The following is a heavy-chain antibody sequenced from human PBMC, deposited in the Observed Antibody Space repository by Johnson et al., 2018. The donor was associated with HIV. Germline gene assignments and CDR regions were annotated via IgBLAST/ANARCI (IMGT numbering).Heavy chain of an antibody. CDR1: GLTFNNAW. V-gene: IGHV3-15*01. Sequence: VQLVESGGGLVKPGGSLRLSCAASGLTFNNAWMSWVRQVPGKGLEWVGRIKSKTDGGTTDYAAPVKGRFTISRDDSKNTLYLQMNSLKTEDSAVYYCTTGRPSSAAFDIWGQGTMVTVSS. CDR3: TTGRPSSAAFDI. J-gene: IGHJ3*02. CDR2: IKSKTDGGTT.